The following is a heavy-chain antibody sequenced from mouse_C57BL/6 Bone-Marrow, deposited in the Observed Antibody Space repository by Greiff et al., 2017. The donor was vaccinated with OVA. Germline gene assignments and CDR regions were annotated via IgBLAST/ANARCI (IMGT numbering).Heavy chain of an antibody. Sequence: QVQLQQPGAELVKPGASVKMSCKASGYTFTSYWITWVKQRPGQGLEWIGDIYPGSGSTNYNEKFKSKATLTVDTSSSTAYMQLSSLTSEDSAVYFCARGGKILRRGFAYWGQGTLVTVSA. CDR1: GYTFTSYW. J-gene: IGHJ3*01. V-gene: IGHV1-55*01. D-gene: IGHD2-4*01. CDR2: IYPGSGST. CDR3: ARGGKILRRGFAY.